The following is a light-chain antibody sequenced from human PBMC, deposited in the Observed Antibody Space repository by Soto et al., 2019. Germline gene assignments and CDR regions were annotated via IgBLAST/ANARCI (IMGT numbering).Light chain of an antibody. Sequence: DIVMTQSPDSLAVSLGERATFNCKSSQSILDRSKNKYYLAWYQQKSGQPPKLLIYWSSLRESGVPDRFTGSGSGTEFTLTISSLQAEDVAVYYCQQYFTSPWTFVQGTKVEI. CDR3: QQYFTSPWT. CDR2: WSS. V-gene: IGKV4-1*01. CDR1: QSILDRSKNKYY. J-gene: IGKJ1*01.